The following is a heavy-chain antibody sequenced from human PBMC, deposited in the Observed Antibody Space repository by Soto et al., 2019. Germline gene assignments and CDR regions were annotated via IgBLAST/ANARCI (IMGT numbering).Heavy chain of an antibody. CDR1: GYSFTTYW. CDR3: ARRVYGYSYAD. V-gene: IGHV5-51*03. Sequence: ELQLVQSGAEVAKPGDSLKISCKASGYSFTTYWVGWVRQMPGKGLEWMGIIYPGDSDTRYSPSFQGKVTISADKSISTAYMQWSSLKASDPAIYYCARRVYGYSYADWGQGTPVTVS. CDR2: IYPGDSDT. D-gene: IGHD5-18*01. J-gene: IGHJ4*02.